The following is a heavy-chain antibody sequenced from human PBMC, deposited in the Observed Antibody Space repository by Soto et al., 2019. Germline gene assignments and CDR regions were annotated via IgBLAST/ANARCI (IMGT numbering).Heavy chain of an antibody. CDR1: GYTFPSYA. CDR3: ARSPPITAAGPPSRGRHYYQGMDV. V-gene: IGHV1-3*01. J-gene: IGHJ6*02. D-gene: IGHD6-25*01. Sequence: QVQLVQSGAEVKKPGASVKVSCKASGYTFPSYAMHWVRQAPGQRLEWMGWINAGLGDTKYSQKFQGRVTITRDTPTSTAYMEVSSLRSEDTAVYYCARSPPITAAGPPSRGRHYYQGMDVWGQGTLVTVSS. CDR2: INAGLGDT.